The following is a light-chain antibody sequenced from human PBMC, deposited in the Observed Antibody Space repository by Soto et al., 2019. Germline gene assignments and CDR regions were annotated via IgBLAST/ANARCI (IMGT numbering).Light chain of an antibody. Sequence: IRRTQSPSSLSASTGDRVTITCRAGQGISSYLAWYQQKPGKAPTLLIYAASTLQSGVPSRFSGSGSGTDFTLTISCLQSEDFAVYYCQQYNNWPPITFGQGTRLEIK. J-gene: IGKJ5*01. CDR2: AAS. CDR3: QQYNNWPPIT. V-gene: IGKV1-8*01. CDR1: QGISSY.